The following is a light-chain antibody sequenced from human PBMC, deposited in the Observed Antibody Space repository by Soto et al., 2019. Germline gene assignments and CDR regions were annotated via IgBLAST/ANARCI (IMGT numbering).Light chain of an antibody. V-gene: IGKV3-20*01. CDR3: QQYSRLWT. J-gene: IGKJ1*01. CDR2: GAY. CDR1: QSVSNNY. Sequence: IGFTQDPGTLSLSPGERATLSCMTSQSVSNNYLAWYQQKPGQAHRLLIYGAYSRATGIPDRFSGSGSGTDFTLSISRLEDENFTVYYCQQYSRLWTFGQGTKVDIK.